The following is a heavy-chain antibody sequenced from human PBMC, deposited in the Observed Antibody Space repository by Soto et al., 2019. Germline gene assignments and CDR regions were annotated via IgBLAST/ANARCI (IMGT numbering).Heavy chain of an antibody. CDR3: ARLVASETGYGMDV. CDR2: ITGSSSYI. V-gene: IGHV3-21*06. Sequence: GGSLRLSCAASGFIFSSHNMNWVRQAPGKGLEWVSSITGSSSYIFYADSVKGRFAISRDNAKNTVYLQMNSLRAEDTGVYYCARLVASETGYGMDVWGQGTTVTVSS. J-gene: IGHJ6*02. CDR1: GFIFSSHN. D-gene: IGHD3-9*01.